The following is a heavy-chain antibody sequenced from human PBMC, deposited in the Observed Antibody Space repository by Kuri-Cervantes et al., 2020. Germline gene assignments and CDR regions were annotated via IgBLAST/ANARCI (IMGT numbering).Heavy chain of an antibody. CDR1: GFTFSSYA. CDR3: AKAKGSGSCLDY. D-gene: IGHD1-26*01. CDR2: ISYDGSNK. Sequence: GGSLRLSCAASGFTFSSYAMHWVRQAPGKGLEWVAVISYDGSNKYYADSVKGRFTISRDNSKNTLYLQMNSLRAEDTAVYYCAKAKGSGSCLDYWGQGTLVTVSS. J-gene: IGHJ4*02. V-gene: IGHV3-30-3*01.